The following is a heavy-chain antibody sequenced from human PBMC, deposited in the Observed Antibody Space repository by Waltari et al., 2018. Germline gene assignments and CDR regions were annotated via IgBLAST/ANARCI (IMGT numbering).Heavy chain of an antibody. J-gene: IGHJ3*01. D-gene: IGHD2-2*01. CDR3: ARDHSTSWSHDAYDV. CDR2: GYQSGAT. V-gene: IGHV4-38-2*02. CDR1: VQSIKSGFY. Sequence: QVKLQESGPGLVRPSETLSLTCLVSVQSIKSGFYWGWLRLPPGKGLEWIGSGYQSGATYNNPSLSTRVTMSVDTSNNQVCLRLASVTAADTGMYYCARDHSTSWSHDAYDVWGPGTMVTVAS.